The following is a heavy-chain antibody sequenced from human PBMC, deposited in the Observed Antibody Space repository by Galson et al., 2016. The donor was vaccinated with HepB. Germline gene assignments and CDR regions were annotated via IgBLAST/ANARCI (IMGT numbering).Heavy chain of an antibody. Sequence: SCAASGFSFSDYAMHWVRQAPGKGLEWVAIISDDGHNKYYADSVKGRFTISRDDSKVTVNLEMNSLRREDTAVYYCAKDFRWISDYWGQGILVTVSS. CDR3: AKDFRWISDY. V-gene: IGHV3-30-3*01. CDR2: ISDDGHNK. CDR1: GFSFSDYA. J-gene: IGHJ4*02. D-gene: IGHD4-23*01.